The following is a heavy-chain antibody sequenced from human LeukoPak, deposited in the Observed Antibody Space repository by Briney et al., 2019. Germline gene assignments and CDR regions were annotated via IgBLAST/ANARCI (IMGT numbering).Heavy chain of an antibody. CDR1: GGSISSYY. D-gene: IGHD5-18*01. CDR3: ARELSGYATA. V-gene: IGHV4-59*01. CDR2: IYYSGST. J-gene: IGHJ4*02. Sequence: SETLFLTCTVSGGSISSYYWSWIRQPPGKGLEWIGYIYYSGSTNYNPSLKSRVTISVDTSKNQFSLKLSSVTAADTAVYYCARELSGYATAWGQGTLVTVSS.